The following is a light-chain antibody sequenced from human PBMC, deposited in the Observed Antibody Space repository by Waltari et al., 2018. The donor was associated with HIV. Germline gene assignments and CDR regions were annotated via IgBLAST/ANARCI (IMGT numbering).Light chain of an antibody. J-gene: IGKJ2*01. CDR2: TAS. Sequence: DIRMTQSPSSVSASVGDRVTITCRASERIYNWLAWFQKKPGQAPKLLFSTASTLETGVPSRFSGRGSGTDFTLTISGLQPEDFATYYCQQSNYFPFTFGQGTKLEMK. V-gene: IGKV1-12*01. CDR1: ERIYNW. CDR3: QQSNYFPFT.